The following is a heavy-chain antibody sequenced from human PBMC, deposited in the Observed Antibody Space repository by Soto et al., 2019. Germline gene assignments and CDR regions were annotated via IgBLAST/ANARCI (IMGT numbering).Heavy chain of an antibody. CDR2: IIPIFGTA. Sequence: SVKVSCKASGGTFSSYAISWVRQAPGQGLEWMGGIIPIFGTANYAQKFQGRVTITADESTSTAYMELSSLRSEDTAVYYCAIGKMGYSCGWYYIDYWGQGTLVTVSS. D-gene: IGHD6-19*01. J-gene: IGHJ4*02. CDR1: GGTFSSYA. CDR3: AIGKMGYSCGWYYIDY. V-gene: IGHV1-69*13.